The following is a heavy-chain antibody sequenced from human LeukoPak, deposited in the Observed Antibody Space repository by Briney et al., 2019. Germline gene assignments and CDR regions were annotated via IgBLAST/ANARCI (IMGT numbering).Heavy chain of an antibody. CDR1: GGSINSGGSY. D-gene: IGHD2-21*02. CDR2: KIDSGST. Sequence: PSETLSLTCTVSGGSINSGGSYWSWIRQHPGKGLEWIGSKIDSGSTFYNPSLQSRVIMSVDTSKNQFSLKLSSVTAADTAVYFCASETLAYCGGDCYSGPFDIWGQGTLVTLSS. J-gene: IGHJ3*02. CDR3: ASETLAYCGGDCYSGPFDI. V-gene: IGHV4-31*03.